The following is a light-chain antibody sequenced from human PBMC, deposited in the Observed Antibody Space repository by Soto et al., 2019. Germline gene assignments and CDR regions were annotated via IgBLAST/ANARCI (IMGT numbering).Light chain of an antibody. CDR2: GAS. J-gene: IGKJ5*01. CDR1: QSISSSF. CDR3: QQYDNSPIT. Sequence: EIVLTQSPGILSLSPVERASLPCGASQSISSSFLAWYQQKPGQAPRLLIYGASSRATGIPDRFSGTGSETDFTLTISRLEPEDFAVYYCQQYDNSPITFGQGTLLEIK. V-gene: IGKV3-20*01.